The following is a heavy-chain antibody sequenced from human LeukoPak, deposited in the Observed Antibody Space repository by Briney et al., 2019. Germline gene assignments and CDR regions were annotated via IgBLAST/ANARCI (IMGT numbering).Heavy chain of an antibody. CDR3: AKDIRHCSSTSCKGYYYGMDV. D-gene: IGHD2-2*01. J-gene: IGHJ6*02. Sequence: GGSLRLSCAASGFTFSAYAMTWVRQAPGKGLDCVSVISRSGSSTHYADSVKGRFTISRDNSKNTLYLQMNSLRAEDTAVYYCAKDIRHCSSTSCKGYYYGMDVWGQGTTVTVSS. CDR1: GFTFSAYA. V-gene: IGHV3-23*01. CDR2: ISRSGSST.